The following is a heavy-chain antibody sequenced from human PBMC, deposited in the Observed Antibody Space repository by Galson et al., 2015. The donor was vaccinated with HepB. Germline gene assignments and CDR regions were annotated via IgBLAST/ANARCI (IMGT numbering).Heavy chain of an antibody. CDR3: ARVTQWELSHEDDYFDY. CDR2: INPNSGGT. Sequence: SVKVSCKASGYTFTGYYMHWVRQAPGQGPEWMGWINPNSGGTNYAQKFQGRVTMTRDTSISTAYMELSRLRSDDTAVYYCARVTQWELSHEDDYFDYWGQGTLVTVSS. D-gene: IGHD1-26*01. J-gene: IGHJ4*02. CDR1: GYTFTGYY. V-gene: IGHV1-2*02.